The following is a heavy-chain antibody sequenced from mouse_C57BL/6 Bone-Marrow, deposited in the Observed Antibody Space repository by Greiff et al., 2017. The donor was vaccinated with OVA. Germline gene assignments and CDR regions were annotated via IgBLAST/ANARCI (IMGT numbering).Heavy chain of an antibody. CDR3: ARARLRFYAMDY. Sequence: QVQLQQPGAELVKPGASVKLSCKASGYTFTSYWMPWVKQRPGQGLEWIGMIHPNSGSTNYNEKFKSKATLTVDKSSSTAYMQLSSLTSEDSAVYYCARARLRFYAMDYWGQGTSVTVSS. D-gene: IGHD1-1*01. CDR2: IHPNSGST. V-gene: IGHV1-64*01. CDR1: GYTFTSYW. J-gene: IGHJ4*01.